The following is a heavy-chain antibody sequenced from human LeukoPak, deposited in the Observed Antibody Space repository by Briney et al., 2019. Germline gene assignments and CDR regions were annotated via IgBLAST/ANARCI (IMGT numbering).Heavy chain of an antibody. D-gene: IGHD6-13*01. V-gene: IGHV4-31*03. CDR2: IYHSGST. CDR3: AREVIAAADSDAFDI. Sequence: PSETLSLTCTVSGGSLSSGNSFWSWVRQRPEKGLEWIGYIYHSGSTYYNPSLKSRVTMSVDTSKNQFSLKLSSVTAADTAVYYCAREVIAAADSDAFDIWGQGTMVTVSS. CDR1: GGSLSSGNSF. J-gene: IGHJ3*02.